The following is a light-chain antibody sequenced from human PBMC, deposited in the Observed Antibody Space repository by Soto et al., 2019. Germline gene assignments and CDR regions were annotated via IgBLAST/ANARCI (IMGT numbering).Light chain of an antibody. Sequence: QSVLTQPPSVSGAPGQRITISCTGSSSNIGAGYDVHWYRQLPGTAPKLLIFADTKRPSGVPDRFSGSKSGTSASLAITGLQAEDEADYYCQSYDSSLSGLYVFGTGPKVTVL. CDR3: QSYDSSLSGLYV. V-gene: IGLV1-40*01. CDR1: SSNIGAGYD. J-gene: IGLJ1*01. CDR2: ADT.